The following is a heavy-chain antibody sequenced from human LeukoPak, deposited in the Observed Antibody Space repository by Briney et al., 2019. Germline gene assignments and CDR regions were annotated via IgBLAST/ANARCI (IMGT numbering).Heavy chain of an antibody. V-gene: IGHV3-30*04. J-gene: IGHJ4*02. D-gene: IGHD5-18*01. CDR1: GFTFSSYT. CDR3: ARGTGYTYGFTGRERTKSRLDY. CDR2: ISYDGSNK. Sequence: GGSLRLSCAASGFTFSSYTMHWVRQAPGKGLEWLAVISYDGSNKYYGDSVKGRFTISRDNSKNTLYLQMNSLRAEDTAVYYCARGTGYTYGFTGRERTKSRLDYWGQGTLVTVSS.